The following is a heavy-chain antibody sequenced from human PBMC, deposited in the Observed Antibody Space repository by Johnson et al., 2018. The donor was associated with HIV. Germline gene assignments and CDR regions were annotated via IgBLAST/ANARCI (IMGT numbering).Heavy chain of an antibody. CDR2: INSDGSST. CDR1: GFTFSSYW. CDR3: ARVGSSWGRDAFDI. J-gene: IGHJ3*02. Sequence: EVQLVESGGGLVKPGGSLRLSCAASGFTFSSYWMHWVRQAPGKGLVWVSRINSDGSSTRYADSVKGRFTISRDNAKNMLYLQMNSLRAEDTAVYYCARVGSSWGRDAFDIWGQGTMVTVSS. V-gene: IGHV3-74*02. D-gene: IGHD6-13*01.